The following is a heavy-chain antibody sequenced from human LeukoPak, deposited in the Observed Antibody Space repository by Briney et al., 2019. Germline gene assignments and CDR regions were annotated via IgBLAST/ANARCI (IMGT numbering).Heavy chain of an antibody. J-gene: IGHJ4*02. CDR3: AKVVVVAATLHY. D-gene: IGHD2-15*01. CDR2: IRYDGSNK. Sequence: PGGSLRLSCAASGFTFSSYGMHWVRQAPGKGLEWVAFIRYDGSNKYYADSVKGRFTISRDNSKNTLYLQMNSLRAEDTAVYYCAKVVVVAATLHYWGQGTLVTVSS. CDR1: GFTFSSYG. V-gene: IGHV3-30*02.